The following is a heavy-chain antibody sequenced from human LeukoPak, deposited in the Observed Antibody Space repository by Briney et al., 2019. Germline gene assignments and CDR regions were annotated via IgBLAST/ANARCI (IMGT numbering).Heavy chain of an antibody. J-gene: IGHJ6*03. V-gene: IGHV4-38-2*02. CDR1: GYSISSGYY. CDR2: IYHTEST. CDR3: ARGSSWYYYYYYYMDV. Sequence: SETLSLTCTVSGYSISSGYYGGWIRQPPGKGLEWIGSIYHTESTYYNPSLKSRVTMSVDTSKNQFSLKLSSVTAADTAVYYCARGSSWYYYYYYYMDVWGKGTTVTISS. D-gene: IGHD6-13*01.